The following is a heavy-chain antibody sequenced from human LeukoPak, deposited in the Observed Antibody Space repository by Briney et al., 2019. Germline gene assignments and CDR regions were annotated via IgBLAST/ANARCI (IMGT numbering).Heavy chain of an antibody. D-gene: IGHD3-22*01. CDR2: ISAYSGNT. CDR1: GYSFTTYG. J-gene: IGHJ4*02. CDR3: ARDVHSRGYYDNDY. Sequence: GASVKVSCKASGYSFTTYGISWVRRAPGQGLEWMGWISAYSGNTNYAQKLQGRVTMTIDISTSTAYMELRSLRSDDTAVYYCARDVHSRGYYDNDYWGQGTLVTVSS. V-gene: IGHV1-18*01.